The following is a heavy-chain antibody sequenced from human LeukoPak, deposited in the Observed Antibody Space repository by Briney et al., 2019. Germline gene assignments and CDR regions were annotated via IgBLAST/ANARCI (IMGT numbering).Heavy chain of an antibody. Sequence: GGSLRLSCAASGFTFSSYAMHWVRQAPGKGLEWVAVISYDGGNKYYADSVKGRFTISRDNSKNTLYLQMNSLRAEDTAVYYCARARSTSCYMDYWGQGTLVTVSS. CDR2: ISYDGGNK. CDR1: GFTFSSYA. CDR3: ARARSTSCYMDY. V-gene: IGHV3-30*01. J-gene: IGHJ4*02. D-gene: IGHD2-2*02.